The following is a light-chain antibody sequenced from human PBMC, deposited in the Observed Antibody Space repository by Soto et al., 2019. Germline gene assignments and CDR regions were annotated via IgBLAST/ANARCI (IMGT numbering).Light chain of an antibody. J-gene: IGKJ1*01. V-gene: IGKV1-5*03. CDR1: QTISSW. CDR3: QQYNTYPWT. Sequence: DSQMTQSPSTLSASLGDRVTITCRASQTISSWLAWYQQKPGKAPKLLIYKASTLQSGVPSTFSGSGSGTEFTLTISSLQPDDFATYHCQQYNTYPWTFGQGTKVDIK. CDR2: KAS.